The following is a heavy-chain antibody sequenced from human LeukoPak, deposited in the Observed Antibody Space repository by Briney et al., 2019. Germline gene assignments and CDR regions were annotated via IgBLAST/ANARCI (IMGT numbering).Heavy chain of an antibody. J-gene: IGHJ4*02. V-gene: IGHV3-74*01. D-gene: IGHD1-26*01. Sequence: PGGSLRLSCAASGFTFSSYSMNWVRQAPGKGLVWVSHINSDGSSTNHADSVKGRFTISRDNARNTLYLQMDSLRDEDTAVYYCARSGNYYLTDYWGQGTLVTVSS. CDR1: GFTFSSYS. CDR3: ARSGNYYLTDY. CDR2: INSDGSST.